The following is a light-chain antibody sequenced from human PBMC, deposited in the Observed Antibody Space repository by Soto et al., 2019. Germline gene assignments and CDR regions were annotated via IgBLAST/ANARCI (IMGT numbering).Light chain of an antibody. Sequence: QSALTQPASVPGSPAQSSTISCTGSSSDVGGSGLVSWYQFHPGKAPKLLISEGFKRPSGVSNRFSGSKSGSTASLTISGLQTEDEADYYCCSYAGRSTWDVVFGGGTKLTVL. CDR1: SSDVGGSGL. V-gene: IGLV2-23*01. CDR2: EGF. J-gene: IGLJ2*01. CDR3: CSYAGRSTWDVV.